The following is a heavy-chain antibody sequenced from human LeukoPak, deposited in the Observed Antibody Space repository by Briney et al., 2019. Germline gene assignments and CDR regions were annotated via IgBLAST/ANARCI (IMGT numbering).Heavy chain of an antibody. J-gene: IGHJ4*02. D-gene: IGHD6-13*01. Sequence: GGSLRLSCAASGFTFSSYSMNWVRQAPGKGLEWVSYISSSSSTIYYADSVRGRFTISRDNAKNSLYLQMNSLRAEDTAVYYCAGRIAAAGRLFDYWGQGTLVTVSS. CDR1: GFTFSSYS. CDR2: ISSSSSTI. CDR3: AGRIAAAGRLFDY. V-gene: IGHV3-48*01.